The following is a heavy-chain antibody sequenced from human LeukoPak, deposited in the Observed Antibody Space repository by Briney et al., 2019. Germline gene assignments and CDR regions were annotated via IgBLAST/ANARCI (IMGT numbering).Heavy chain of an antibody. CDR2: INPSGGST. J-gene: IGHJ2*01. V-gene: IGHV1-46*01. CDR1: GYTFTSYY. Sequence: ASVKVSCKASGYTFTSYYMHWVRQAPGQGLEWMGIINPSGGSTSYAQKFQGRVTMTRGTSTSTVYMELSSLRSEDTAVYYCARVSAVVTESYWYFDLWGRGTLVTVSS. D-gene: IGHD4-23*01. CDR3: ARVSAVVTESYWYFDL.